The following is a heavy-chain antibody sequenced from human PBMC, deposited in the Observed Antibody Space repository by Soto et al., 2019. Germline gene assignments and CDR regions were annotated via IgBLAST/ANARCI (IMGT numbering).Heavy chain of an antibody. J-gene: IGHJ6*02. CDR2: INAGNGNT. Sequence: ASVKVSCKASGYTFTSYAMHWVRQAPGQRLEWMGWINAGNGNTKYSQKFQGRVTITRDTSASTAYMELSSLRSEDTAVYYCAGVGVSLYCSGGSCYYYYYGMGVWGQGTTVTVSS. CDR3: AGVGVSLYCSGGSCYYYYYGMGV. CDR1: GYTFTSYA. D-gene: IGHD2-15*01. V-gene: IGHV1-3*01.